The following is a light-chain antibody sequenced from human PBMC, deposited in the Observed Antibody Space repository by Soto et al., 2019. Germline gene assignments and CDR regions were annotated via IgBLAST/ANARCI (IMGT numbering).Light chain of an antibody. Sequence: QSVLTQPASLSGSLGQSITISCTGTSSDVGGYNYVSWYQQHPDKAPKLMIYDVTNRPSGVSNRFSGSKSGNTASLTISGLQPEDEADYYCSSYTSINSPNWVFGGGTKVTVL. V-gene: IGLV2-14*03. CDR2: DVT. CDR3: SSYTSINSPNWV. CDR1: SSDVGGYNY. J-gene: IGLJ3*02.